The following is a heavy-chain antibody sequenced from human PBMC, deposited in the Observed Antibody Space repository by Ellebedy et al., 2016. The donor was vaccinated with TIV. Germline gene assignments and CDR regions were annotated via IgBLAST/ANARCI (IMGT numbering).Heavy chain of an antibody. V-gene: IGHV4-59*08. Sequence: MPSETLSLTCTVSGGSISSYYWSWIRQPPGKGLEWIGYIYYSGSTNYNPSLKSRVTISVDTSKNQFSLKLSSVTAADTAVYYCARHGDYGGNGARDAFDIWGQGTMVTVSS. D-gene: IGHD4-23*01. CDR3: ARHGDYGGNGARDAFDI. CDR1: GGSISSYY. J-gene: IGHJ3*02. CDR2: IYYSGST.